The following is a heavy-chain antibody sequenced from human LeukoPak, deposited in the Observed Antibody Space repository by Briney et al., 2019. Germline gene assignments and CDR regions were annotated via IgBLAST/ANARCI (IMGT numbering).Heavy chain of an antibody. V-gene: IGHV4-4*07. D-gene: IGHD6-13*01. Sequence: SETLSLTCTVSGGSISSYYWSWIRQPAGKGLEWIGRIYTSGSTNYNPSLKSRVTMSVDTSKNQFSLKLSSVTAADTAVYYCARNDDLTAGFDYWAREPWSPSPQ. CDR3: ARNDDLTAGFDY. CDR1: GGSISSYY. J-gene: IGHJ4*02. CDR2: IYTSGST.